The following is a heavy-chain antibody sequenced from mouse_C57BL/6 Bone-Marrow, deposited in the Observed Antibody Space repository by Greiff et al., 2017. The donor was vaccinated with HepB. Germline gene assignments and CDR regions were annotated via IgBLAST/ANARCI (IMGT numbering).Heavy chain of an antibody. Sequence: QVQLQQSGPELVKPGASVKISCKASGYSFTSYYIHWVKQRPGQGLEWIGWIYPGSGNTKYNEKFKGKATLTADTTSNTAYMQLSSLTSEDSAVCYCARSQSYDYDDDWGQGTSVTVSS. CDR2: IYPGSGNT. V-gene: IGHV1-66*01. CDR1: GYSFTSYY. CDR3: ARSQSYDYDDD. D-gene: IGHD2-4*01. J-gene: IGHJ4*01.